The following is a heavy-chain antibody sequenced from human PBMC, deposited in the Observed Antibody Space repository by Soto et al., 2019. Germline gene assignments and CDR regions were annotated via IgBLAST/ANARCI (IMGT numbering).Heavy chain of an antibody. D-gene: IGHD5-18*01. CDR1: GVSFSGYY. J-gene: IGHJ6*02. Sequence: PSEPLSLTCAVYGVSFSGYYWSWIRQPPGKGLEWIGEINHSGSTNYNPSLKSRVTISVDTSKNQFSLKLSSVTAADTAVYYCARVRGYSYGYYYYGMDVWGQGTTVTSP. CDR2: INHSGST. CDR3: ARVRGYSYGYYYYGMDV. V-gene: IGHV4-34*01.